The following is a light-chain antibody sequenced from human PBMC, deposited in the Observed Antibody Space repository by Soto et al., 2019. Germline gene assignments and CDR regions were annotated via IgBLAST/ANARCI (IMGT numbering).Light chain of an antibody. CDR1: SSDVGAYNF. V-gene: IGLV2-14*03. Sequence: QSALTQPASVSGSPGLSITISCTGTSSDVGAYNFVSWYQQHPDKAPKLMIFDVSNRPSGASNRFSGSKSGNTASLTISGLQSEDEAEYYCGSYTTSSNYVFGTGTKVTVL. CDR2: DVS. CDR3: GSYTTSSNYV. J-gene: IGLJ1*01.